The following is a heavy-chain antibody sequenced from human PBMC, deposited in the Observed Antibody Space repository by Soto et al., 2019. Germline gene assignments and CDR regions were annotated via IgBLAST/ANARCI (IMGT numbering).Heavy chain of an antibody. D-gene: IGHD1-26*01. J-gene: IGHJ4*02. CDR1: GGSISSYY. Sequence: TSETLSLTCTVSGGSISSYYWSWIRQPPGKGLEWIGYIYYSGSTNYNPSLKSRVTISVDTSKNQFSLKLSSVTAADTAVYYCARRGSYPYFDYWGQGTLVTVS. CDR3: ARRGSYPYFDY. V-gene: IGHV4-59*08. CDR2: IYYSGST.